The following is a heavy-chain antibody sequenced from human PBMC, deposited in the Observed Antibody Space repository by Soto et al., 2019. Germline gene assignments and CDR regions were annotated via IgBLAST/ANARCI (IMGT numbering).Heavy chain of an antibody. D-gene: IGHD2-15*01. CDR3: TRLQGPANGYCSGGSCYYGDDY. CDR1: GFTFSGSA. J-gene: IGHJ4*02. V-gene: IGHV3-73*01. Sequence: GGSLRLSCAASGFTFSGSAMHWVRQASGKGLEWVGRIRSKANSYATAYAASVKGRFTISRDDSKNTAYLQMNSLKTEETAVYYCTRLQGPANGYCSGGSCYYGDDYWGQGTLVTVSS. CDR2: IRSKANSYAT.